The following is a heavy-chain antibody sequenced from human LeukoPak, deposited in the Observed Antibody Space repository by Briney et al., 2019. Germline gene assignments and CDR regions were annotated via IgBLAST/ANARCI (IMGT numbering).Heavy chain of an antibody. D-gene: IGHD5-12*01. CDR3: ARYAGYGDHTPFDY. CDR2: IYYSGST. V-gene: IGHV4-31*03. J-gene: IGHJ4*02. Sequence: SETLSLTCTVSGGSISSGAYYWSWIRQHPGKGLEWIGYIYYSGSTHYNPSLKSRVIISVDTSKNQFSLKLSSVTAADTAVYYCARYAGYGDHTPFDYWGQGTLVTVSS. CDR1: GGSISSGAYY.